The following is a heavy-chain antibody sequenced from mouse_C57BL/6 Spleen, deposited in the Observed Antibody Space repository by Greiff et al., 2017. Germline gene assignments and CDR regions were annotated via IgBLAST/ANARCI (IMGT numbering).Heavy chain of an antibody. CDR3: TRHSSGRYFDY. Sequence: VQLQQSGTVLARPGASVKMSCKTSGYTFTSYWMHWVKQRPGQGLAWIGAISPGNSDTSYNQKFKGKAKLTAVTSASTAYMELSSLTNEDSAVYYCTRHSSGRYFDYWGQGTTLTVSS. D-gene: IGHD3-2*02. CDR2: ISPGNSDT. CDR1: GYTFTSYW. V-gene: IGHV1-5*01. J-gene: IGHJ2*01.